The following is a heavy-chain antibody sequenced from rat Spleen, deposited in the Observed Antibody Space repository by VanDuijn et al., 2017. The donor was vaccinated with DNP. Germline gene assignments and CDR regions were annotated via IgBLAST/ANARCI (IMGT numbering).Heavy chain of an antibody. CDR1: DYSITSDY. V-gene: IGHV3-1*01. CDR3: ARWTSYFYY. D-gene: IGHD1-7*01. Sequence: EMQLQESGPGLVKPSQSLSLTCSVTDYSITSDYWGWIRKFPGNKMEWIGHITYSGSTNYNPSLKSRISITSDTSKNLFFLHLNSVTTEDTATYYCARWTSYFYYWGQGVMVTVSS. J-gene: IGHJ2*01. CDR2: ITYSGST.